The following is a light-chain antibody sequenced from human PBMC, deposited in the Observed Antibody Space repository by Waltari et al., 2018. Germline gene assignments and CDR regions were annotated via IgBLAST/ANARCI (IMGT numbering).Light chain of an antibody. J-gene: IGLJ1*01. V-gene: IGLV2-8*01. CDR3: TSDGGSSNFYV. Sequence: QSALTQPPSASGSPGQSVTISCTGTSSDVGAHNSVSWSRQHPGKAPNLMIYEVTKRPSGVPDRFSGSKSGNTASLTVSGLQTEDEADYYCTSDGGSSNFYVFGTGTKVTVL. CDR2: EVT. CDR1: SSDVGAHNS.